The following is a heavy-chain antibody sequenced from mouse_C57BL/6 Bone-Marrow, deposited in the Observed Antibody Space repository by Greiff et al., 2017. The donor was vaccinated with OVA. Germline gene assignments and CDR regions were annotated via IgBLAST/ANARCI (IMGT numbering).Heavy chain of an antibody. CDR3: ARGGTSPCAY. V-gene: IGHV1-42*01. J-gene: IGHJ3*01. CDR1: GYSFTGYY. Sequence: EVQLQQSGPELVKPGASVKISCKASGYSFTGYYMNWVKQSPDKSLEWIGEINPSTGGTTYNQKFKAKATLTVDKSSSTAYMQLKSLTSEDCAVYYGARGGTSPCAYWGQGTLVTVSA. CDR2: INPSTGGT. D-gene: IGHD4-1*01.